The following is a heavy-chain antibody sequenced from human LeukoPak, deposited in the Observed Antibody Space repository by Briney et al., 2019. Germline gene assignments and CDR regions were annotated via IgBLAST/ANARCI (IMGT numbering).Heavy chain of an antibody. CDR1: GYTFTGYY. V-gene: IGHV1-69*13. CDR3: ARELGIAVAGRKKNWFDP. D-gene: IGHD6-19*01. Sequence: SVKVSCKASGYTFTGYYMHWVRQAPGQGLEWMGGIIPIFGTANYAQKFQGRVTITADESTSTAYMELSSLRSEDTAVYYCARELGIAVAGRKKNWFDPWGQGTLVTVSS. CDR2: IIPIFGTA. J-gene: IGHJ5*02.